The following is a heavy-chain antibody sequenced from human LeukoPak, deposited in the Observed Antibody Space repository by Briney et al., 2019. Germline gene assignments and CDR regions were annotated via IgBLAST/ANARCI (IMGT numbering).Heavy chain of an antibody. V-gene: IGHV3-53*01. Sequence: PGGALRLSCAASGFTVSSNYMSWVRQAPGKGLEWVSVIYSGGSTYCADSVKGRFTISRDNSKNTLYLQMKSLRAEDTAVYYCARTDDYGDYVGYWGQGTLVTVSS. CDR1: GFTVSSNY. J-gene: IGHJ4*02. CDR3: ARTDDYGDYVGY. D-gene: IGHD4-17*01. CDR2: IYSGGST.